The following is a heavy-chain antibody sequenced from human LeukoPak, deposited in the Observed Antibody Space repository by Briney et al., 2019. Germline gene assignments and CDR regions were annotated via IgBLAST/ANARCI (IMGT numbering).Heavy chain of an antibody. Sequence: SETLSLTCAVYGGSFRGYYGSWLRRPPGKGLEWIGEIKYSGSTNHTPSLKSRVTISVDTSKNQFSLKLRSVPAPDTAVYYCARGLPYHGYNPDRGKIDYWGQGTLVTVSS. D-gene: IGHD5-24*01. CDR2: IKYSGST. V-gene: IGHV4-34*01. J-gene: IGHJ4*02. CDR1: GGSFRGYY. CDR3: ARGLPYHGYNPDRGKIDY.